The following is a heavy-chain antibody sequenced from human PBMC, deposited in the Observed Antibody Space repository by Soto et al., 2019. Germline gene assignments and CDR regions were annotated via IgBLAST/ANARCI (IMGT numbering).Heavy chain of an antibody. V-gene: IGHV3-48*02. CDR2: ISSSSSTI. Sequence: GGSLRLSCAASGFTFSSYSMNWVRQAPGKGLEWVSYISSSSSTIYYADSVKGRFTISRDNAKNSLYLQMNSLRDEDTAVYYCARDGIAAAGTVAFDIWGQGTMVTVSS. CDR1: GFTFSSYS. J-gene: IGHJ3*02. D-gene: IGHD6-13*01. CDR3: ARDGIAAAGTVAFDI.